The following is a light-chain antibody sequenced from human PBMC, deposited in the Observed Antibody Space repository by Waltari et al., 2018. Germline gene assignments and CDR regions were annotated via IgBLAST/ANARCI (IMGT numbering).Light chain of an antibody. J-gene: IGLJ3*02. CDR3: ASYTTSYTWV. CDR1: TSDIGTYNF. V-gene: IGLV2-14*03. CDR2: DVN. Sequence: QSALTQPASVSGSPGQSLTISCAGTTSDIGTYNFVAWYQHLPGKVPKLIFYDVNKRPSGVATRFAGSKSGTTAPLTISVLLAEAEADYYCASYTTSYTWVFGGGTRLAVL.